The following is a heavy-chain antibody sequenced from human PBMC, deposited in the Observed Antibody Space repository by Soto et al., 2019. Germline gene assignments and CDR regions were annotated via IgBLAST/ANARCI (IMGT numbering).Heavy chain of an antibody. CDR1: GGTFGSYA. CDR2: IIPIPGTA. Sequence: QVQLVQSGAEVKKPGSSVKVSCKASGGTFGSYAISWVRQAPGQGLEWMGRIIPIPGTANYAQKFQGRATLGADESTSTAYMELSSLRSEDTAVYYCARAQGSSTSLEIYYYYYYGMDVWGQGTTVTVSS. V-gene: IGHV1-69*11. CDR3: ARAQGSSTSLEIYYYYYYGMDV. J-gene: IGHJ6*02. D-gene: IGHD2-2*01.